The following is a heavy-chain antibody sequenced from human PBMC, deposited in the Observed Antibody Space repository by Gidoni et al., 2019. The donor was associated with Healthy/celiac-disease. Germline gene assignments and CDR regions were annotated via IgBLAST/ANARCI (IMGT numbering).Heavy chain of an antibody. CDR2: ISYDGSNK. V-gene: IGHV3-30*03. Sequence: QVQLVESGGGVVQPGRSLRLSCAASGFTSSSYGMHWVRQAPGKGLEWVAVISYDGSNKYYADSVKGRFTISRDNSKNTLYLQMNSLRAEDTAVYYCATPLDTAMVPLADYWGQGTLVTVSS. D-gene: IGHD5-18*01. CDR1: GFTSSSYG. CDR3: ATPLDTAMVPLADY. J-gene: IGHJ4*02.